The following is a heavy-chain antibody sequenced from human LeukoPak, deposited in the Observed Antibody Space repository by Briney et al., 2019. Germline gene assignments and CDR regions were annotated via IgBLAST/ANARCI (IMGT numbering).Heavy chain of an antibody. Sequence: GGSLRLSCAASGFTLSSYAMHWVRQAPGKGLEWVAVISYDGSNKYYADSVKGRFTISRDNSKNTLYLQMNSLRAEDTAVYYCAKDDYGDYLSWFDPWGQGTLVTVSS. J-gene: IGHJ5*02. CDR2: ISYDGSNK. CDR3: AKDDYGDYLSWFDP. CDR1: GFTLSSYA. V-gene: IGHV3-30-3*01. D-gene: IGHD4-17*01.